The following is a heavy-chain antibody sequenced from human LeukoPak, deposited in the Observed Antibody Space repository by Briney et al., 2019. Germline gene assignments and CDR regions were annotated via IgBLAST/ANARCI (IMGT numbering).Heavy chain of an antibody. D-gene: IGHD3-3*01. CDR1: GFTFSSFS. Sequence: PGGSLRLSCVGSGFTFSSFSMNWVRQAPGKGLEWVSSISSSSSSIYYADSVKGRFTVSRDNAKNSLYLQMNSLRAEDTAVYYCARESQYYDFWSGYYPFDYWGQGTLVTVSS. J-gene: IGHJ4*02. V-gene: IGHV3-21*01. CDR2: ISSSSSSI. CDR3: ARESQYYDFWSGYYPFDY.